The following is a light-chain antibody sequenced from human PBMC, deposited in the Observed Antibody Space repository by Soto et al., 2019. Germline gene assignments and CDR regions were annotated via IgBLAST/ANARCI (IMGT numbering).Light chain of an antibody. CDR1: SSNIGSNT. V-gene: IGLV1-44*01. CDR3: AAWDDSLNGHGV. Sequence: QSVLTQPPSASGTPGQRVTISCSGSSSNIGSNTVNWYQQLPGTATKLLIYSNNQRPSGVPDRFSGSKSGTSASLAISGLQSEDEADYYCAAWDDSLNGHGVFGGGTKLTVL. CDR2: SNN. J-gene: IGLJ3*02.